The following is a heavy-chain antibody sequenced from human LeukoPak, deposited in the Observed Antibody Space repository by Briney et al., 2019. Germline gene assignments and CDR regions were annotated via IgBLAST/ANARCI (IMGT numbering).Heavy chain of an antibody. CDR2: ISYDGNNK. Sequence: GGSLRLSCAASGFSFSTYGMHWVREGPGKGLGRVAVISYDGNNKYSADSVKGRFTISRDNSKNTLSLQMNSLRAEDTAVYYCAKDLRAAAGMYPYFYYYGMDVWGQGTTVTVSS. V-gene: IGHV3-30*18. CDR3: AKDLRAAAGMYPYFYYYGMDV. CDR1: GFSFSTYG. D-gene: IGHD6-13*01. J-gene: IGHJ6*02.